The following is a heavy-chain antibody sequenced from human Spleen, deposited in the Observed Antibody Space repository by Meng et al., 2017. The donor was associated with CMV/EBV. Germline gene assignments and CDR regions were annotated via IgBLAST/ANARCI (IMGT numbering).Heavy chain of an antibody. D-gene: IGHD3-3*01. Sequence: SETLSLTCTISGNSISRCFWSWIRQSPGRGLEWIGYMNYSGTTNYNPSLKSRVSMSMDTSNHQFSLMLSSVTAADTAVYYCARGDYYDSNSSPVALDVWGRGARVTVSS. CDR1: GNSISRCF. CDR2: MNYSGTT. V-gene: IGHV4-59*01. J-gene: IGHJ3*01. CDR3: ARGDYYDSNSSPVALDV.